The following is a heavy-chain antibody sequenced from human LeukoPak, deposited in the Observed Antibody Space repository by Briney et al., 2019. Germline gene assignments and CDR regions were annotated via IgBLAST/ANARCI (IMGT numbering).Heavy chain of an antibody. CDR3: ARECSSTSCPVLD. V-gene: IGHV3-11*01. J-gene: IGHJ4*02. Sequence: GGSLRLSCAASGFTFSDYYMSWIRQAPGKGLERVSYISSSGSTIYYADSVKGRFTISRDNAKNSLYLQMNSLRAEDTAVYYCARECSSTSCPVLDWGQGTLVTVSS. D-gene: IGHD2-2*01. CDR2: ISSSGSTI. CDR1: GFTFSDYY.